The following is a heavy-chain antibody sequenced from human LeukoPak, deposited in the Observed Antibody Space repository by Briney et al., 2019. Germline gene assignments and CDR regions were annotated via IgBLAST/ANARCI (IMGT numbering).Heavy chain of an antibody. CDR1: GFTFSSYA. V-gene: IGHV3-30*04. Sequence: GGSLRLSCAASGFTFSSYAMHWVRQAPGKGLEWVAVISYDGSNKYYADSVKGRFTISRDNSKNTLYLQMNSLRAEDTAVYYCARDFQSSGYRGSWGQGTLVTVSS. CDR2: ISYDGSNK. D-gene: IGHD5-12*01. CDR3: ARDFQSSGYRGS. J-gene: IGHJ4*02.